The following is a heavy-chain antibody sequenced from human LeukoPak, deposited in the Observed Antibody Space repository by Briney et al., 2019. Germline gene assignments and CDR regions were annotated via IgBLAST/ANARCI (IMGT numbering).Heavy chain of an antibody. D-gene: IGHD6-19*01. Sequence: GGSLRLSCAASGFTFDDYAMHWVRQAPGKGLEWVSGISWNSGSIGYADSGKGRFTISRDNAKNSLYLQMNSLRAEDMALYYCAKENVAVAGGFDYWGQGTLVTVSS. CDR3: AKENVAVAGGFDY. J-gene: IGHJ4*02. CDR1: GFTFDDYA. CDR2: ISWNSGSI. V-gene: IGHV3-9*03.